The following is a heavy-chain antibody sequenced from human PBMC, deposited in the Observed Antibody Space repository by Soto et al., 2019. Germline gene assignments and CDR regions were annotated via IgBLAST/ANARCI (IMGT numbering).Heavy chain of an antibody. J-gene: IGHJ4*02. D-gene: IGHD1-7*01. Sequence: GGSLRLSCAASGFTFTNHWMHWVRQAPGKGLVWVSRISSDGGRTTYADSVKGRFTISRDNAKNTLYLQMNSLRAEDSAVYYCARDGTPYYLDYWGQGTLVTVSS. V-gene: IGHV3-74*03. CDR2: ISSDGGRT. CDR1: GFTFTNHW. CDR3: ARDGTPYYLDY.